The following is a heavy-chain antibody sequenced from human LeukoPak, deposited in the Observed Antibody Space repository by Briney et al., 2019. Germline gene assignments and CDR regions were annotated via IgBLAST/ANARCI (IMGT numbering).Heavy chain of an antibody. CDR1: GGSIRSYY. CDR2: IYYSGST. Sequence: SETLSLTCTVSGGSIRSYYWSWIRQPPGKELEWIGYIYYSGSTNYNPSLKSRVTISVDTSKNQFSLKLSSVTAADTAVYYCARQGAGVPFDYWGRGTLVTVSS. CDR3: ARQGAGVPFDY. D-gene: IGHD3-10*01. J-gene: IGHJ4*02. V-gene: IGHV4-59*08.